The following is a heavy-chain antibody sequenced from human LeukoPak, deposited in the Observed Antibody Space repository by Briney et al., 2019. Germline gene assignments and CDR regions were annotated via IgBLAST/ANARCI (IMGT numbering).Heavy chain of an antibody. J-gene: IGHJ4*01. V-gene: IGHV3-7*01. D-gene: IGHD2-8*02. Sequence: PGGSLRLSCAASGFTFSDYWMTWVRQAPGKGLEWVANIKEDGTEIFYADSVKGRFTLSRDNAENSLFLQMSSLRAEDTAVYYCAVERRQLCTANWPYWGHGTLVTVST. CDR3: AVERRQLCTANWPY. CDR2: IKEDGTEI. CDR1: GFTFSDYW.